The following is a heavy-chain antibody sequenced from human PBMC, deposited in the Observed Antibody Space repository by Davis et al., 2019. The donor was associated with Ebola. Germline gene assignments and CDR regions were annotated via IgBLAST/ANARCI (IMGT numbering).Heavy chain of an antibody. CDR3: ARVGYCSSTSCFLYYYYGMDV. J-gene: IGHJ6*02. CDR2: IKQDGSET. D-gene: IGHD2-2*01. V-gene: IGHV3-7*01. Sequence: PGGSLRLSCAASGFTFSSYWMSWVRQAPGKGLEWVANIKQDGSETYYVDSVKGRFTISRDNAKNSLYLQMNSLRAEDTAVYYCARVGYCSSTSCFLYYYYGMDVWGQGTTVTVSS. CDR1: GFTFSSYW.